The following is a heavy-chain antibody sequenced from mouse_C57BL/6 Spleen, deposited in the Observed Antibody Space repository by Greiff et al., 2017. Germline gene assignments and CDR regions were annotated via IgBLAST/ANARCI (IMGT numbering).Heavy chain of an antibody. J-gene: IGHJ2*01. CDR3: ARCAGPEYFDY. CDR1: GYTFTSYW. D-gene: IGHD4-1*01. V-gene: IGHV1-69*01. Sequence: VQLQQPGAELVMPGASVKLSCKASGYTFTSYWMHWVKQRPGQGLEWIGEIDPTASYTNYNQKFKGKSTLTVDKSSSTAYMQLSSLTSEDAAVYYCARCAGPEYFDYWGQGTTLTVSS. CDR2: IDPTASYT.